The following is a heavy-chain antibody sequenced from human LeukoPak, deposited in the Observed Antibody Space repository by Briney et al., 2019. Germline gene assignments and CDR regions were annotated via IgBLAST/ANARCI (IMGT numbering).Heavy chain of an antibody. Sequence: SETLTLTCTVSGGSISSYYWSWIRQPPGKGLEWIGYIYYSGSTNYNPSLKSRVTISVDTSKNQFSLKLSSVTAADTAVYYCARSVPIYDILTGYRPTIFDYWGQGTLVTVSS. J-gene: IGHJ4*02. CDR3: ARSVPIYDILTGYRPTIFDY. CDR2: IYYSGST. D-gene: IGHD3-9*01. V-gene: IGHV4-59*08. CDR1: GGSISSYY.